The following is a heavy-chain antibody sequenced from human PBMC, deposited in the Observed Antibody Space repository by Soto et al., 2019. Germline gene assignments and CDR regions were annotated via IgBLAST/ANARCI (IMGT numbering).Heavy chain of an antibody. CDR2: IYYSGST. D-gene: IGHD2-15*01. Sequence: PSETLSLTCTVSGGSISSYYWSWIRQPPGKGLEWIGYIYYSGSTNYNPSLKSRVTISVDTSKNQFSLKLSSVTAADSALFYCARLPGYCSGDSCRIDYWGQGTLVTVSS. CDR3: ARLPGYCSGDSCRIDY. V-gene: IGHV4-59*01. J-gene: IGHJ4*02. CDR1: GGSISSYY.